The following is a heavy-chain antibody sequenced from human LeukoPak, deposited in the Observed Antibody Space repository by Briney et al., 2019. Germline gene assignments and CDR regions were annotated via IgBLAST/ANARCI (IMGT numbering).Heavy chain of an antibody. CDR2: IYYSGST. V-gene: IGHV4-39*01. CDR1: GGSISSSSYY. D-gene: IGHD1-26*01. CDR3: ALGIAGAFDY. J-gene: IGHJ4*02. Sequence: SETLSLTCTVSGGSISSSSYYWGWIRQPPGTGLEWIGSIYYSGSTYYNPSLKSRVTISVDTSKNQFSLKLSSVTAADTAVYYCALGIAGAFDYWGQGTLVTVSS.